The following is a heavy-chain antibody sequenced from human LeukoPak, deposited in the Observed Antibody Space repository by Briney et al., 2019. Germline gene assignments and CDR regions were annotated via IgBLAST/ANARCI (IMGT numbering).Heavy chain of an antibody. V-gene: IGHV3-30*04. D-gene: IGHD4-17*01. CDR1: GFTFSSYA. J-gene: IGHJ4*02. CDR2: ISYDGSNK. CDR3: ARGPDYGDYVY. Sequence: GRSLRLSCAASGFTFSSYAMHWVRQAPGKGLEWVAVISYDGSNKYYADSVKGRFTISRDNSKNTLYLQMNSLRAEDTDVYYCARGPDYGDYVYWGQGTLVTVSS.